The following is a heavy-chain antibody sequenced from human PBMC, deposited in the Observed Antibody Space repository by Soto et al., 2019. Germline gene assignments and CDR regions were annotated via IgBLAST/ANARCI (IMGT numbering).Heavy chain of an antibody. Sequence: SVTLSLTCSVSRGSISSSYSNWIPQPAGKGLEWIGRFYTTGRASYNPSLKGRLTLSGDTSKNQFSLRLGSVTAADTAVYYCAREPIVEGRPGYNWFDPRGQGILVTVFS. CDR1: RGSISSSY. D-gene: IGHD3-22*01. V-gene: IGHV4-4*07. CDR3: AREPIVEGRPGYNWFDP. CDR2: FYTTGRA. J-gene: IGHJ5*02.